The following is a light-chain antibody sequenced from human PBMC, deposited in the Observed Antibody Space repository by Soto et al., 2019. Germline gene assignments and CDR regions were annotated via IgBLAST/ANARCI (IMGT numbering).Light chain of an antibody. CDR1: SSDVGGYNY. J-gene: IGLJ3*02. CDR2: EVS. V-gene: IGLV2-14*01. CDR3: SSYTSSSTRV. Sequence: QSALTQPASVSGSPGQSITISCTGTSSDVGGYNYVSWYQQHPGKVPKLMIYEVSNRPSGVSNRFSGSKSGNTASLTISGLQDEDEADYYCSSYTSSSTRVFGGGTKVTVL.